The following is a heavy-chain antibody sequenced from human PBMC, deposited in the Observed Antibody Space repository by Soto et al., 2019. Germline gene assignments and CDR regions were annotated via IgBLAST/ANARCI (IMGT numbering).Heavy chain of an antibody. J-gene: IGHJ6*02. Sequence: VGSLRLSCAASGFTFSNAWMSWVRQAPGKGLEWVGRIKSKTDGGTTDYAAPVKGRFTISRDDSKNTLYLQMNSLKTEDTAVYYCTTDSGCSGGSCYDYYGMDVWGQRTTVTVSS. CDR2: IKSKTDGGTT. V-gene: IGHV3-15*01. D-gene: IGHD2-15*01. CDR3: TTDSGCSGGSCYDYYGMDV. CDR1: GFTFSNAW.